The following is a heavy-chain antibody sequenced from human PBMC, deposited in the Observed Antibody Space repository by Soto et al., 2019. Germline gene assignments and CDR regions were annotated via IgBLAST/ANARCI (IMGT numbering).Heavy chain of an antibody. CDR1: GFTFSSYA. Sequence: GESLKISCAASGFTFSSYAMSWVRQAPGKGLEWVSAISGSGGSTYYADSVKGRFTISRDNSKNTLYLQMNSLRAEDTAVYYCAKSEASGYDALDYYYYMDVWGKGTTVTVSS. CDR3: AKSEASGYDALDYYYYMDV. V-gene: IGHV3-23*01. CDR2: ISGSGGST. D-gene: IGHD5-12*01. J-gene: IGHJ6*03.